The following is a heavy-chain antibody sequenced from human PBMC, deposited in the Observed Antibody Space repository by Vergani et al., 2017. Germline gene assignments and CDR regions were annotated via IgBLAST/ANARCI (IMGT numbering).Heavy chain of an antibody. CDR1: GGTFSSYA. V-gene: IGHV1-2*02. J-gene: IGHJ4*02. D-gene: IGHD3-22*01. CDR2: INPNSGGT. Sequence: QVQLVQSGAEVKKPGSSVKVSCKASGGTFSSYAISWVRQAPGQGLEWMGWINPNSGGTNYAQKFQGRVTMTRDTSISPAYMELSRLRSDDTAVYYCASHKGYYDSSGFDYWGQGTLVTVSS. CDR3: ASHKGYYDSSGFDY.